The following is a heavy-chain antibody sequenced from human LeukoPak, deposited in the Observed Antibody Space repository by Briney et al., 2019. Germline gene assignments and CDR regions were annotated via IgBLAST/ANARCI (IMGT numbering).Heavy chain of an antibody. CDR3: ARGYAATGYNWFDP. CDR2: INHSGST. CDR1: GFTFSIYA. J-gene: IGHJ5*02. D-gene: IGHD4/OR15-4a*01. Sequence: GSLRLSCAASGFTFSIYAMSWIRQPPGKGLEWIGEINHSGSTNYNPSLKSRVTISVDTSKNQFSLKLSSVTAADTAVYYCARGYAATGYNWFDPWGQGTLVTVSS. V-gene: IGHV4-34*01.